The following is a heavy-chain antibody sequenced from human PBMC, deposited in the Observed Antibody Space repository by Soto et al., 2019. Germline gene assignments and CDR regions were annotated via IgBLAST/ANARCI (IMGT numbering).Heavy chain of an antibody. J-gene: IGHJ6*02. Sequence: GGSLRLSCVASGLGSIGNWMSANWVTWVRQAPGKGLEWVANINQDGSRKYYADSVKGRVTISRDNARNSMSLQMNSLGVEDTAVYYCARFGFPNGMDAWGQGTTVTVSS. CDR3: ARFGFPNGMDA. D-gene: IGHD3-10*01. CDR2: INQDGSRK. CDR1: GLGSIGNW. V-gene: IGHV3-7*03.